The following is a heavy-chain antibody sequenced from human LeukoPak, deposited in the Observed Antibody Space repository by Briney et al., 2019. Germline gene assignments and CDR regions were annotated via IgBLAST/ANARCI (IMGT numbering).Heavy chain of an antibody. V-gene: IGHV3-30*03. Sequence: GGSLRLSCAASGFTFSSYGMHWVRQAPGKGLEWVAVISYDGSNKYYADSVKGRFTISRDNSKNTLYLQMNSLRAEDTAVYYCASGEGIQLFDYWGQGTLVTVSS. J-gene: IGHJ4*02. D-gene: IGHD1-1*01. CDR1: GFTFSSYG. CDR3: ASGEGIQLFDY. CDR2: ISYDGSNK.